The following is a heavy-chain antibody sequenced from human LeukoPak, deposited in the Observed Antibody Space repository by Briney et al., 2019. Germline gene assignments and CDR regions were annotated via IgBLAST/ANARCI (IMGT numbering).Heavy chain of an antibody. CDR1: GYTFTSYG. CDR3: ARDKAVAGTSDY. V-gene: IGHV1-18*04. J-gene: IGHJ4*02. D-gene: IGHD6-19*01. CDR2: ISAYNGNT. Sequence: ASVKVSCKASGYTFTSYGISWVRQAPGQGLEWMGWISAYNGNTNYAQKLQGRVTMTTDTSTSTAYMELRSLRSDDTAVCYCARDKAVAGTSDYWGQGTLVTVSS.